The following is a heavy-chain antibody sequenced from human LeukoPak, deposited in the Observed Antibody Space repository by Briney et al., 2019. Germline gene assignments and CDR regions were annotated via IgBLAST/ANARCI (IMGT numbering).Heavy chain of an antibody. J-gene: IGHJ3*02. CDR3: ARAIGHAFDI. V-gene: IGHV4-39*07. D-gene: IGHD2-21*01. Sequence: SEALSLTCSVSGGSISRSHYYWDWIRQPPGKGLEWVGNIYESGSAYYSPSFKSRVTISVDTSKNQFSLKLSSVTAADTAVYYCARAIGHAFDIWGQGTMVTVSS. CDR2: IYESGSA. CDR1: GGSISRSHYY.